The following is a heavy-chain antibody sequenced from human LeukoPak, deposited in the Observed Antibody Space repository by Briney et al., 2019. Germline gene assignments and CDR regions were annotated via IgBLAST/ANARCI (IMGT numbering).Heavy chain of an antibody. J-gene: IGHJ4*02. Sequence: GGSLRLSCAPSGFTSSNNWMSWVRQDPGQGLEWVAHINEDGSEKYYVDSVTGRFTISRDNARNSLYLQMNSLRAEDTAVYYCASGRQLGYWGQGTLVTVSS. V-gene: IGHV3-7*01. D-gene: IGHD6-13*01. CDR3: ASGRQLGY. CDR2: INEDGSEK. CDR1: GFTSSNNW.